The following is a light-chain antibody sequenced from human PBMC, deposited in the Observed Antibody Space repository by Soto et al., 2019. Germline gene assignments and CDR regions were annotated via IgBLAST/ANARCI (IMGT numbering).Light chain of an antibody. J-gene: IGKJ4*01. V-gene: IGKV1-8*01. CDR3: QQYYSYPLT. CDR2: AAS. CDR1: QGISSY. Sequence: AIRMTQSPSSFSASTGDRVTITCRASQGISSYLAWYQQKPGKAPNLLIYAASTLQSGVPSRFSGSASGTDFNLTISCLQSEDFETYYCQQYYSYPLTFGGGTKVEIK.